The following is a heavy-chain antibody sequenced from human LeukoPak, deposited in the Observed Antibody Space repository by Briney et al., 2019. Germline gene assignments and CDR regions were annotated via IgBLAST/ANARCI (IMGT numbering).Heavy chain of an antibody. CDR2: TYSDGST. CDR1: GGSLSGFY. V-gene: IGHV4-59*01. CDR3: ARDVVAVPGSDNWFDP. J-gene: IGHJ5*02. Sequence: PSETLSLTCTVSGGSLSGFYWSWIRQSPRLGPEWIGLTYSDGSTMYNPSLTSRVTISVDTSKNQISLRLTSVTAADTAIYYCARDVVAVPGSDNWFDPWGQGTLVTVSS. D-gene: IGHD6-19*01.